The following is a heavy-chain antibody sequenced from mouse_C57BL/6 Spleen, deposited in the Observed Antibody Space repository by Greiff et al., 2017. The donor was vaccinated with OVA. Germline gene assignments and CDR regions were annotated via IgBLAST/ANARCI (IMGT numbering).Heavy chain of an antibody. CDR2: ISDGGSYT. J-gene: IGHJ1*03. Sequence: DVQLVESGGGLVKPGGSLKLSCAASGFTFSSYAMSWVRQTPEKRLEWVATISDGGSYTYYPDNVKGRFTISRDNAKNNLYLQMSHLKSEDTAMYYCARVGFITAVVAHWYFDVWGTGTTVTVSS. CDR1: GFTFSSYA. D-gene: IGHD1-1*01. V-gene: IGHV5-4*01. CDR3: ARVGFITAVVAHWYFDV.